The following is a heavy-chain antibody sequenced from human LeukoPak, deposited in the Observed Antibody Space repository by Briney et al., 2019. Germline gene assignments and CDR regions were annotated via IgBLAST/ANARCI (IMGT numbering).Heavy chain of an antibody. Sequence: SETLSLTCTVSGGSISSSSYYWGWIRQPPGNGLEWIASIYYSGSTYYNPSLKSRVTISLDTSKNQFSLKLSSVTAADTAVYYCARVIPAAMLDYWGQGTLVTVSS. CDR3: ARVIPAAMLDY. D-gene: IGHD2-2*01. CDR2: IYYSGST. V-gene: IGHV4-39*07. J-gene: IGHJ4*02. CDR1: GGSISSSSYY.